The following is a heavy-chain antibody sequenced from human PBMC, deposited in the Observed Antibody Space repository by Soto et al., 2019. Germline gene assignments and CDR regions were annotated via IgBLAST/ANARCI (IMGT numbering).Heavy chain of an antibody. J-gene: IGHJ4*02. V-gene: IGHV3-48*02. CDR3: ASALPDGVGACDN. CDR2: ISSGSSTI. D-gene: IGHD2-21*02. CDR1: GLTFSNHC. Sequence: GGSLRLSCAASGLTFSNHCMNWVRQAPGKGLEWVSYISSGSSTIYYADSVKGRFTISRDKAKNSLYLQMDSLRDEDTAVYYCASALPDGVGACDNWGQGTLVTVSS.